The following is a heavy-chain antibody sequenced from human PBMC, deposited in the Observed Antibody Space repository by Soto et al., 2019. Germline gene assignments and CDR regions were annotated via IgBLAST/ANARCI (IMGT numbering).Heavy chain of an antibody. CDR2: ISAYNGNT. V-gene: IGHV1-18*01. CDR3: ARVPGRSSPYFDY. CDR1: GYTFTSYG. Sequence: ASVKVSCKASGYTFTSYGISWVRQAPGQGLEWMGWISAYNGNTNYAQKLQGRVTMTTDTSTSTAYVELRSLRSDDTAVYYCARVPGRSSPYFDYWGQGTLVTVSS. J-gene: IGHJ4*02.